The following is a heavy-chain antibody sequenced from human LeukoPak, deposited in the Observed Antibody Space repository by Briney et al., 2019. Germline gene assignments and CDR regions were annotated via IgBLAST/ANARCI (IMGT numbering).Heavy chain of an antibody. CDR1: GFTFSGSP. Sequence: GGSLRLSCAACGFTFSGSPIHWVRQASGKGLEWVGRIRSKSNSYATVYAASVKGRFTISRDDSTDTAYLQMNSLKVEDTAVYYCSKVPFDYGDYLFDRWGQGTLVTVS. CDR2: IRSKSNSYAT. V-gene: IGHV3-73*01. D-gene: IGHD4-17*01. CDR3: SKVPFDYGDYLFDR. J-gene: IGHJ4*02.